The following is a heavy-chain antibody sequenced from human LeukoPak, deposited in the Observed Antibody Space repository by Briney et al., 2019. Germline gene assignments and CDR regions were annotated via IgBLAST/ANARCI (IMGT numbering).Heavy chain of an antibody. J-gene: IGHJ5*02. V-gene: IGHV4-34*01. Sequence: PSETLSLTCAVYGGSFSGYYWSWIRQPPGKGLEWIGEINHSGSTNYNPSLKSRVTISVDTSKNQFSLKLSSVTAADTAVYYCARSVNTMYSGSRRFDPWGQGTLVTVSS. CDR1: GGSFSGYY. CDR3: ARSVNTMYSGSRRFDP. CDR2: INHSGST. D-gene: IGHD1-26*01.